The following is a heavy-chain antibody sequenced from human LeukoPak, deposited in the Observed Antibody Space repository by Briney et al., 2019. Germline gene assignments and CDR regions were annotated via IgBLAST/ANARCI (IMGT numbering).Heavy chain of an antibody. J-gene: IGHJ5*02. V-gene: IGHV3-11*01. CDR3: ARDPMVTFGGVIVPNWFDP. CDR1: GFTFSDYY. D-gene: IGHD3-16*02. CDR2: ISSSGSTI. Sequence: NPGGSLRLSCAASGFTFSDYYMSWIRQAPGKGLEWVSYISSSGSTIYYADSVKGRFTISRDNAKNSLYLQMNSLRAEDTAVYYFARDPMVTFGGVIVPNWFDPWGQGILVTVSS.